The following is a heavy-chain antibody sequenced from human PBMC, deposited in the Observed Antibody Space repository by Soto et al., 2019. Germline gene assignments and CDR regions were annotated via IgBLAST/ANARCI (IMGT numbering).Heavy chain of an antibody. J-gene: IGHJ4*02. CDR3: AKTRIYGDYYFDY. CDR2: ISGSGGST. CDR1: GFTFSSYA. Sequence: PGGFLRLSCAASGFTFSSYAMSWVRQAPGKGLEWVSAISGSGGSTYYADSVKGRFTISRDNSKNTLYLQMNSLRAEDTAVYYCAKTRIYGDYYFDYWGQGTLVTVSS. V-gene: IGHV3-23*01. D-gene: IGHD4-17*01.